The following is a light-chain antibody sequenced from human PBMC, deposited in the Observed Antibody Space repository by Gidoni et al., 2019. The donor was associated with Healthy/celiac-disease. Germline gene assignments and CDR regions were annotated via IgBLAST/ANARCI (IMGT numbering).Light chain of an antibody. J-gene: IGKJ3*01. Sequence: EIVMTQSPATLSVSPGERATLSYRASQSVSSNLAWYQQKPGQAPRLLIYGASTRATGIPARFNGSGSGTEFTLTISSLQSEDFAVYYCQQYNNWPPLFTFGPGTKVDIK. CDR1: QSVSSN. CDR2: GAS. CDR3: QQYNNWPPLFT. V-gene: IGKV3-15*01.